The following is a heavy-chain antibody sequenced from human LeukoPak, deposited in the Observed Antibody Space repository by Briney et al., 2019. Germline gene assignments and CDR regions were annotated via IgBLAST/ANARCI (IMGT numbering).Heavy chain of an antibody. CDR2: IIPIFGTA. V-gene: IGHV1-69*13. D-gene: IGHD2-2*01. CDR3: ARDPGCSSTSCYVYRFDY. J-gene: IGHJ4*02. CDR1: GGTFSSYA. Sequence: SVKVSCKASGGTFSSYAISWVRQAPGQGLEWMGGIIPIFGTASYAQKFQGRVTITADESTSTAYMELSSLRSEDTAVYYCARDPGCSSTSCYVYRFDYWGQGTQVTVSS.